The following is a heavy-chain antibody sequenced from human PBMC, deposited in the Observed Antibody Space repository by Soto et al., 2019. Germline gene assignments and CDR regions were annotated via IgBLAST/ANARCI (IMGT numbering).Heavy chain of an antibody. J-gene: IGHJ4*02. CDR1: GFTFSSYA. D-gene: IGHD2-15*01. V-gene: IGHV3-64*02. CDR3: ARGAGWFDY. Sequence: EVQLVESGEGLVQPGGSLRLSCAASGFTFSSYAMHWVRQAPGKGLEYVSAISSNGGSTYYADSVKGRFTISRDNSKNTLYLHMGSLRAEDMAVYYCARGAGWFDYWGQGTLVTVSS. CDR2: ISSNGGST.